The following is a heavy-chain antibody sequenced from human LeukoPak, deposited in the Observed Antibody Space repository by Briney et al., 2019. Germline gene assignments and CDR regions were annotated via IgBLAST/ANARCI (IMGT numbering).Heavy chain of an antibody. CDR3: ARGRAYGGNSLPIPEPPVDY. D-gene: IGHD4-23*01. CDR1: GYTFTGYY. V-gene: IGHV1-2*02. CDR2: INPNSGGT. J-gene: IGHJ4*02. Sequence: GASVKVSCKASGYTFTGYYMHWVRQAPGQGLEWMGWINPNSGGTNYAQKFQGRVTMTRDTSISTAYMELSRLRSDDTAVYYCARGRAYGGNSLPIPEPPVDYWGQGTLVTVSS.